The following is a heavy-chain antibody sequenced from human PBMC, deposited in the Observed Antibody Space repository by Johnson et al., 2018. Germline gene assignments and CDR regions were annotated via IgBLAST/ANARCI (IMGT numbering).Heavy chain of an antibody. V-gene: IGHV3-15*01. CDR1: GFTFINYD. Sequence: VQLVESGGGVVQPGRSLRLSCATSGFTFINYDMHWVRQAPGQGLEWIARTKSTVDGETRSSATPVQDRFIISRDDSTSTRYLQKSSLKIEDTAISYCATDPHHGAGNGGGGFDSWGRGTMVTVSS. D-gene: IGHD1-1*01. CDR2: TKSTVDGETR. J-gene: IGHJ3*02. CDR3: ATDPHHGAGNGGGGFDS.